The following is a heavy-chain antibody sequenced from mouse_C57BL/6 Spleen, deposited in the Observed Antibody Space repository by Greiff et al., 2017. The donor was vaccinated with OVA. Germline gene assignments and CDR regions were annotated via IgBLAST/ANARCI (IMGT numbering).Heavy chain of an antibody. CDR1: GFNIKNTY. V-gene: IGHV14-3*01. D-gene: IGHD2-4*01. CDR3: ARCDYDPYYYAMDY. CDR2: IDPANGNT. Sequence: EVQRVESVAELVRPGASVKLSCTASGFNIKNTYMHWVKQRPEQGLEWIGRIDPANGNTKYAPKFQGKATITADTSSNTAYLQLSSLTSEDTAIYYCARCDYDPYYYAMDYWGQGTSVTVSS. J-gene: IGHJ4*01.